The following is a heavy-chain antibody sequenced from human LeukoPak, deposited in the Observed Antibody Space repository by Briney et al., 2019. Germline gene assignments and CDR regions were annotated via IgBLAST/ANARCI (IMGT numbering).Heavy chain of an antibody. D-gene: IGHD5-24*01. Sequence: GGSLRLSCAASGATCSSYSMNWVRQAPGKGLEWVSSISSSSSYIYYADSVKGRFTISRDNAKNSLYLQMNSLRAEDTAVYYCARAAGEMATIRYWGQGTLVTVSS. CDR2: ISSSSSYI. CDR3: ARAAGEMATIRY. CDR1: GATCSSYS. V-gene: IGHV3-21*01. J-gene: IGHJ4*02.